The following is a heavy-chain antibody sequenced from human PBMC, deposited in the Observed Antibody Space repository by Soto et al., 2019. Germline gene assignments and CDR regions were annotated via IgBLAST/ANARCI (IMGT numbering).Heavy chain of an antibody. CDR2: IYYSGST. Sequence: SETLSLTCTVSGGSISSSRDYWGWIRQPPGKGLEWIGSIYYSGSTYYNPSLKSRVTISVDTSKNQFSLKLSSVTAADTAVYYCARLRSAYCSSTSCSRGPYTSFYYYYGMDVWGQGTTVTVSS. V-gene: IGHV4-39*07. D-gene: IGHD2-2*01. CDR3: ARLRSAYCSSTSCSRGPYTSFYYYYGMDV. J-gene: IGHJ6*02. CDR1: GGSISSSRDY.